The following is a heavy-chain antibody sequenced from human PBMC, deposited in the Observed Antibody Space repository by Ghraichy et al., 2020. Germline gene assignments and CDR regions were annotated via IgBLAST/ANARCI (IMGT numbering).Heavy chain of an antibody. CDR3: TRDTSYSSSS. D-gene: IGHD6-6*01. Sequence: LSLTCAASGFTFSSSWMHWVRQAPGKGLVWVSYINSDGSTTSYADSVKGRFTISRDNAKNALYLQVNSLRAEDTAVYYCTRDTSYSSSSWGQGTTVTVSS. V-gene: IGHV3-74*01. CDR1: GFTFSSSW. CDR2: INSDGSTT. J-gene: IGHJ6*02.